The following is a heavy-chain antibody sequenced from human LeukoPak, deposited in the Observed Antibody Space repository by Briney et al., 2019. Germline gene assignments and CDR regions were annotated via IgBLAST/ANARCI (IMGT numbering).Heavy chain of an antibody. CDR2: INPNSGGT. V-gene: IGHV1-2*02. CDR3: ARVGGVSSGWYYKAFDI. D-gene: IGHD6-19*01. CDR1: GYTFTGYY. J-gene: IGHJ3*02. Sequence: GASLKVSCKASGYTFTGYYMHWVRQAPGQGLEWMGWINPNSGGTNYAQKFQGRVTMTRDTSISTAYMELSRLRSDDTAVYYCARVGGVSSGWYYKAFDIWGQGTMVTVSS.